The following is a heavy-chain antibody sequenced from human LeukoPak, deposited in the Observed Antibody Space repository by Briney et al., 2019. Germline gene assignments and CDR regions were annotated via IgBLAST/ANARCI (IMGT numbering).Heavy chain of an antibody. D-gene: IGHD4-17*01. J-gene: IGHJ5*02. CDR2: INSDGSST. Sequence: PGGSLRLSCAASGFTFSSYWMHWVRQAPGKGLVWVSRINSDGSSTSYADSVKGRFTISRDNAKNTLYLHMNSLRAEDTAVYYCARGPYYGDSNWFDPWGQGTLVTVSS. V-gene: IGHV3-74*01. CDR3: ARGPYYGDSNWFDP. CDR1: GFTFSSYW.